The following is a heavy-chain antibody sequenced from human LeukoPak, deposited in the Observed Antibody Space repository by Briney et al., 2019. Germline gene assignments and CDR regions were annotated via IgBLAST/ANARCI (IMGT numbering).Heavy chain of an antibody. D-gene: IGHD2-8*01. CDR3: ARGLMYYFAY. CDR1: GFTFSSYG. J-gene: IGHJ4*02. CDR2: IWYDGSNK. V-gene: IGHV3-33*01. Sequence: PGVSLRLSCAASGFTFSSYGMHWVRQAPGKGLEWVAVIWYDGSNKYYADSGEGRFTISRDNSKNTLYLQMNSLRAEDRAVYYCARGLMYYFAYWGEGTLVTVSS.